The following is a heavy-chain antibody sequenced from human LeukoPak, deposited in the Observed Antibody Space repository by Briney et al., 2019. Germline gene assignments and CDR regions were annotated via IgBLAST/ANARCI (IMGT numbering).Heavy chain of an antibody. CDR2: IKQDGSEI. J-gene: IGHJ4*02. V-gene: IGHV3-7*01. CDR1: GFTFSGYW. CDR3: ARDKIVGPTTLDY. D-gene: IGHD1-26*01. Sequence: PGGSLRLSCAASGFTFSGYWMSWVRQTPEKGLEWVAYIKQDGSEIYYVDSVKGRFTISRDNAENSLYLQMNSLRADDTAVYYCARDKIVGPTTLDYWGQGTLVTVSS.